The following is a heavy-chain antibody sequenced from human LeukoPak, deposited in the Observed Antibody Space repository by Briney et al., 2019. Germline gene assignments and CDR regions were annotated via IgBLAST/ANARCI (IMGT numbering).Heavy chain of an antibody. CDR2: INAGNGNT. CDR1: GYTFTSYA. Sequence: ASVKVSCKASGYTFTSYAMHWVRQAPGQRLEWMGWINAGNGNTKYSQKFQGRVTITRDTSASTAYMELSSLRSEDTAVYYRARGVAGRSWFDPWGQGTLVTVSS. J-gene: IGHJ5*02. V-gene: IGHV1-3*01. CDR3: ARGVAGRSWFDP. D-gene: IGHD6-19*01.